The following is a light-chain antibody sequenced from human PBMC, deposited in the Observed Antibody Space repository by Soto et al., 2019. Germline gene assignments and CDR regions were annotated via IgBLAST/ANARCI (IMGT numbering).Light chain of an antibody. V-gene: IGKV1-5*03. J-gene: IGKJ1*01. Sequence: DIQLTQSPSTLSASVGDRVTITCRASQSISSWLAWYQQKPGKAPKFLIYKTSDLESGVPSRFSGSGSGTEFTLTISSLQPDVFAPYYCQYYDNYCWTFGQGTKVEIK. CDR3: QYYDNYCWT. CDR1: QSISSW. CDR2: KTS.